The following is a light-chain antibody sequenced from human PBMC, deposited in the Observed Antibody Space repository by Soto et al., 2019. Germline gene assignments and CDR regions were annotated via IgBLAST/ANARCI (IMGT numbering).Light chain of an antibody. CDR1: SSNIGNNY. CDR2: DNN. CDR3: GTWDGSLSAGHWV. J-gene: IGLJ3*02. V-gene: IGLV1-51*01. Sequence: QSVLTQPPSVSAAPGQTVTISCSGSSSNIGNNYVSWYQQLPGTAPKLLIYDNNKRPSGIPDRFSGSKSGTSATLGITGLQTGDEADYYCGTWDGSLSAGHWVFGGGTKLTVL.